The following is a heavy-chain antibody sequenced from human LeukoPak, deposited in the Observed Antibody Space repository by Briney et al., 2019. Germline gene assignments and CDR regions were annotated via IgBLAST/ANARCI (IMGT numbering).Heavy chain of an antibody. CDR3: GRKCSSSWYIDY. CDR1: GFTFSSNG. V-gene: IGHV3-33*01. Sequence: PGRSLRLSCAASGFTFSSNGMHWVRQAPGKGLEWVAVIWYDGSNYYYADSVKGRFTISRDNSKNTVYLQMNSLRAEDTAVYYCGRKCSSSWYIDYWGQGTLVTVSS. J-gene: IGHJ4*02. CDR2: IWYDGSNY. D-gene: IGHD6-13*01.